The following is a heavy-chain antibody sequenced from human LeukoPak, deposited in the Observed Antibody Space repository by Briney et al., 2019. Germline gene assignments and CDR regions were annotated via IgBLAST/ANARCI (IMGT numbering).Heavy chain of an antibody. CDR1: GLIFSSYG. Sequence: GGSLRLSCAASGLIFSSYGMHWVRQAPGEGLEWVAYIRHDESKTFYADSVKGRFTISRDNSKNTLYLQMHSLRAEDTALYYCAKPVVPSAYQGTYYMDVWGKGTTVTVSS. V-gene: IGHV3-30*02. J-gene: IGHJ6*03. CDR3: AKPVVPSAYQGTYYMDV. D-gene: IGHD4-23*01. CDR2: IRHDESKT.